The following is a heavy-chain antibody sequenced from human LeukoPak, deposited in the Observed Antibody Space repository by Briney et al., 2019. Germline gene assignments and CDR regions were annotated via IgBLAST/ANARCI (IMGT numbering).Heavy chain of an antibody. CDR3: ARERYSSSLVGGSFDY. V-gene: IGHV1-69*05. D-gene: IGHD6-13*01. Sequence: SVKVSCKASGGTFSSYAISWVRQAPGQGLEWMGGIIPIFGTANYAQKFQGRVTITTDESTSTAYMELSSLRSEDTAVYYCARERYSSSLVGGSFDYWGQGTLVTVSS. J-gene: IGHJ4*02. CDR1: GGTFSSYA. CDR2: IIPIFGTA.